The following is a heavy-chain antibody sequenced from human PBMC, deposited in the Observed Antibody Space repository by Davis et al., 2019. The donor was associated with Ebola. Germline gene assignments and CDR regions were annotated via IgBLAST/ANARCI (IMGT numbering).Heavy chain of an antibody. V-gene: IGHV3-23*01. Sequence: GESLKISCATSGFIFSNYAMSWVRQVPGKGLEWVAGISGSGYSTYYADSVKGRFTISRDNSKNTLFLQMNSLRAEDTAVYYCAKALEEDSGDPEVALHCWGQGTLVTVSS. J-gene: IGHJ4*02. D-gene: IGHD4-17*01. CDR3: AKALEEDSGDPEVALHC. CDR1: GFIFSNYA. CDR2: ISGSGYST.